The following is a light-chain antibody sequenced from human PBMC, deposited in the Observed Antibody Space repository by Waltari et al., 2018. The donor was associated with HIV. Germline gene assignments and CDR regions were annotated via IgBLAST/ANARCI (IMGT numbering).Light chain of an antibody. CDR1: SPTLGAGYE. CDR3: QSYDSSLSGSGV. CDR2: GNS. J-gene: IGLJ3*02. V-gene: IGLV1-40*01. Sequence: QSVLTQPPSVSGAPGQRVTISCTGSSPTLGAGYEFNWHQHLPGTAHKHLIYGNSNRPSGVPDRFSGSKSGTSASLAITGLQAEDEADYYCQSYDSSLSGSGVFGGGTKLTVL.